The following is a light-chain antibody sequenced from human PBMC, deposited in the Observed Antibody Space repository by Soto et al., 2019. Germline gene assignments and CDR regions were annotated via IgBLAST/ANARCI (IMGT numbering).Light chain of an antibody. CDR1: QSVSSSY. V-gene: IGKV3-20*01. CDR3: QQYGSSYT. J-gene: IGKJ2*01. CDR2: GAS. Sequence: EIVLTQSPGTLSLSPGERATLSCRASQSVSSSYLAWYQQKPGQAPRLLIYGASSRATGIPDRFSGSGSRTDFTLTISGLEPEDFAVYYCQQYGSSYTFGQGPSWRSN.